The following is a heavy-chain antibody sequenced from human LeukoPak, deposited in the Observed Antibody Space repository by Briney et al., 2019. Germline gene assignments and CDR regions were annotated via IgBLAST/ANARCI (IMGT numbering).Heavy chain of an antibody. J-gene: IGHJ4*02. CDR3: VREQRAVTAELGY. D-gene: IGHD2-21*02. CDR2: ISSSSSTI. V-gene: IGHV3-48*01. CDR1: GFTFSSYS. Sequence: GGSLRLSCAASGFTFSSYSMNWVRQAPGKGLEWVSYISSSSSTIYYADSVKGRFTISRDNAKNSPYLQMNSLRAEDTAVYYCVREQRAVTAELGYWGQGTLVTVSS.